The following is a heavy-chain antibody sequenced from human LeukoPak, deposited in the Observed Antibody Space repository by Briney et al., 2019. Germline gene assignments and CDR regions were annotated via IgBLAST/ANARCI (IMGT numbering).Heavy chain of an antibody. V-gene: IGHV3-23*01. D-gene: IGHD6-25*01. Sequence: GGSLRLSCAASGFTFSNAWMSWVRRATGKGLEWVSAISGSGGSTYYADSVKGRFTISRDNSKNTLYLQMNSLRAEDTAVYYCAKDRLHIWFDPWGQGTLVTVSS. CDR2: ISGSGGST. CDR1: GFTFSNAW. J-gene: IGHJ5*02. CDR3: AKDRLHIWFDP.